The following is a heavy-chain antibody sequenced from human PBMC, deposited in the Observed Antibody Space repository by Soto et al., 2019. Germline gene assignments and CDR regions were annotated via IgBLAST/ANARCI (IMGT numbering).Heavy chain of an antibody. D-gene: IGHD2-2*01. Sequence: QVQLVQSGAEVKKPGASVKVSCKASGYTFTGYGISWVRQAPGQGLEWMGWISAYNGNTNYAQKLQGRVTMTTDTSTSTAYMELRSLRSDDTAVYYCARAYAYIVVVPAAMWYAFDIWGQGTMVTVSS. CDR3: ARAYAYIVVVPAAMWYAFDI. CDR2: ISAYNGNT. V-gene: IGHV1-18*01. CDR1: GYTFTGYG. J-gene: IGHJ3*02.